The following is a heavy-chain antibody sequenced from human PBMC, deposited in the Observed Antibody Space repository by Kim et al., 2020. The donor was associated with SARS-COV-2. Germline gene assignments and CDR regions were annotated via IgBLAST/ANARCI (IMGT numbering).Heavy chain of an antibody. CDR3: ARERPGTVMVDY. CDR2: INPNSGAT. J-gene: IGHJ4*02. Sequence: ASVKVSCKASEYTFTGYYMHWVRQAPGQGLEWMGRINPNSGATNYAQKFQGRVTITRDTSISTAYMEVSRLRSDDTAVYYCARERPGTVMVDYWGQGTLVTVSS. D-gene: IGHD5-18*01. V-gene: IGHV1-2*06. CDR1: EYTFTGYY.